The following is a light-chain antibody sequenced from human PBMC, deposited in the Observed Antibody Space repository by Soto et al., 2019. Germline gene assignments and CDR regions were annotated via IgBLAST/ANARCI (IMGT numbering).Light chain of an antibody. CDR2: KAS. Sequence: DIQLTQSPSTLSASVGDRVTFTCRASQSISTWLAWYQQKPGKAPNLLIYKASTLESGVPSRFGGSGSGTDFALTISSLQPDDSATYYCQQYNTYPMFTFGQGTKVDIK. CDR3: QQYNTYPMFT. V-gene: IGKV1-5*03. J-gene: IGKJ2*01. CDR1: QSISTW.